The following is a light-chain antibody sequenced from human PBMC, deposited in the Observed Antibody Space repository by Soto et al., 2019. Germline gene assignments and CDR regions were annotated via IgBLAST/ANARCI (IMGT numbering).Light chain of an antibody. Sequence: EIVMTQSPATLSVSPGERATLSCRASQSVSFNLAWYQQNPGQAPRLLIYGASTRATGIPARFSGSGSGTEFTLTISSLHSEDFAVYYCQQYNSWPPIFTFGPGTKVDVK. V-gene: IGKV3-15*01. CDR1: QSVSFN. CDR3: QQYNSWPPIFT. J-gene: IGKJ3*01. CDR2: GAS.